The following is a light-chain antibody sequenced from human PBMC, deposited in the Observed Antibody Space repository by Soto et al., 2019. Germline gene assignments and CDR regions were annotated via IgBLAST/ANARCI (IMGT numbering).Light chain of an antibody. CDR2: GSF. CDR3: QQFNQWPLT. V-gene: IGKV3-15*01. Sequence: EIVMTQSPATLYVSPGERVTLSCRASQSVYSNLAWYQQKPGQAPRLLIHGSFNRATGIPARFSGSGSGTEFTLSISSLQSADFAVYYCQQFNQWPLTFVGGAKVEIK. CDR1: QSVYSN. J-gene: IGKJ4*01.